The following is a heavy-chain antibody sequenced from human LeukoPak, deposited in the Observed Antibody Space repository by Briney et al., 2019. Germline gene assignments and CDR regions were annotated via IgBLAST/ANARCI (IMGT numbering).Heavy chain of an antibody. D-gene: IGHD1-14*01. CDR2: IVPMLETA. Sequence: SVKVSCKTSADTFSRYALNWVRQAPGQGLEWMGSIVPMLETAHYAPRFQGRVTITADRSTTTGYMELRHLTSDNAAVYFCAKGPYTSDRSGFYYYYMDVWGKGTTVTVSS. V-gene: IGHV1-69*06. J-gene: IGHJ6*03. CDR1: ADTFSRYA. CDR3: AKGPYTSDRSGFYYYYMDV.